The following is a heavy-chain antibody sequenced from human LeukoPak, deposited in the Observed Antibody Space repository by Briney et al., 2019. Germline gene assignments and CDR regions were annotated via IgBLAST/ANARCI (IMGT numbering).Heavy chain of an antibody. CDR3: ARDPISGSYHRGWFDP. J-gene: IGHJ5*02. V-gene: IGHV1-18*01. CDR2: ISAYNGNT. CDR1: GYTLTSYG. D-gene: IGHD1-26*01. Sequence: ASVKVSCKASGYTLTSYGISWVRQAPGQGLEWMGWISAYNGNTNYAQKLQGRVTMTTDTSTSTAYMELRSLRSDDTAVYYCARDPISGSYHRGWFDPWGQGTLVTVSS.